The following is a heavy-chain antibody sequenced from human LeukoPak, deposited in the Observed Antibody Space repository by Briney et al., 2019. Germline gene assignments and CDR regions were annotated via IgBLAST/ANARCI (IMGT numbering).Heavy chain of an antibody. CDR2: VSSSGSTI. CDR3: ARGMSATSGYLELEY. Sequence: PGGSLRLSCAASGFTFSNYEMNWVRQAPGKGLEWVSYVSSSGSTIYYADSVKGRFTISRDNAKNSLYLQMNSLRAEDTAVYYCARGMSATSGYLELEYWGQGTLVTVST. V-gene: IGHV3-48*03. CDR1: GFTFSNYE. J-gene: IGHJ4*02. D-gene: IGHD3-3*01.